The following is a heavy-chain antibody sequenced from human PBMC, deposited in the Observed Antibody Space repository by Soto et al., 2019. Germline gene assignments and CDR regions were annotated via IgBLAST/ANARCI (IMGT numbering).Heavy chain of an antibody. CDR3: AKDQIFGVVIIPYNWFDP. J-gene: IGHJ5*02. Sequence: QVQLVESGGGVVQPGRSLRLSCAASGFTFSSYGMHWVRQAPGKGLEWVAVISYDGSNKYYADSVKVRFTISRDNSKNTLYLQMNSLRAEDTAVYYCAKDQIFGVVIIPYNWFDPWGQGTLVTVSS. CDR1: GFTFSSYG. CDR2: ISYDGSNK. V-gene: IGHV3-30*18. D-gene: IGHD3-3*01.